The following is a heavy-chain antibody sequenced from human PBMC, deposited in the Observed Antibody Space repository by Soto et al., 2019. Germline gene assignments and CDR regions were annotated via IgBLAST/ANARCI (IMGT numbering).Heavy chain of an antibody. J-gene: IGHJ1*01. CDR1: GYPFSSYS. CDR2: ISSSSSTI. V-gene: IGHV3-48*02. D-gene: IGHD3-22*01. CDR3: ARDPDYYDSSGYYPEYFQH. Sequence: GWSLRLSCAASGYPFSSYSMNWVRQAPGKGLEWVSYISSSSSTIYYADSVKGRFTISRDNAKNSLYLQMNSLRDEDTAVYYCARDPDYYDSSGYYPEYFQHWGQGTLVTVSS.